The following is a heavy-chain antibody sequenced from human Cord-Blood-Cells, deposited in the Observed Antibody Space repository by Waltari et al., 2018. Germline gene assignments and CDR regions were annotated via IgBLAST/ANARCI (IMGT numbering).Heavy chain of an antibody. Sequence: HVQLQQWGAGLLKPSETLSLTCAVYGGSFSGYYWSWIRQPPGKGLEWLGEINHSGSTNYNPSLKSRVTISVDTSKNQFSLKLSSVTAADTAVYYCARENIAAAERYFDYWGQGTLVTVSS. CDR2: INHSGST. D-gene: IGHD6-13*01. J-gene: IGHJ4*02. CDR1: GGSFSGYY. CDR3: ARENIAAAERYFDY. V-gene: IGHV4-34*01.